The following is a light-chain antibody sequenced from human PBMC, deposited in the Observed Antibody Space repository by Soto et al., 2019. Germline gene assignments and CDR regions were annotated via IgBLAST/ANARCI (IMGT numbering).Light chain of an antibody. V-gene: IGKV3D-15*01. CDR3: QQYNNSPT. Sequence: EIVMTQSPATLSVSPGERATLSCRASQSVSSNLAWYQLKPGQAPRLLIYGASTRATGIPARFSGSGSGTEFTLTISSLQSEDFAVYSCQQYNNSPTFGQGTKVEIK. CDR2: GAS. J-gene: IGKJ1*01. CDR1: QSVSSN.